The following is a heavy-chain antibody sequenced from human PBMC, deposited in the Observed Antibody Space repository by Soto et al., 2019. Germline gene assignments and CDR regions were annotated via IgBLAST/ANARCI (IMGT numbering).Heavy chain of an antibody. CDR3: ASKVVVVTRLDAFDI. J-gene: IGHJ3*02. V-gene: IGHV3-33*01. Sequence: PGGSLRLSCVASGFTFSSYGMHWVRQAPGKGLGWVALIWSDGSEKYYADSVKGRFTISRENSKDTLYLQMNSLRVEDTAVYYCASKVVVVTRLDAFDIWGQGTMVTV. CDR2: IWSDGSEK. D-gene: IGHD3-22*01. CDR1: GFTFSSYG.